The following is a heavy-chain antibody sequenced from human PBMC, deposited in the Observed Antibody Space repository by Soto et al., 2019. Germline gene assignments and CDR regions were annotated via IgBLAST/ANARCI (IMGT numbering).Heavy chain of an antibody. CDR1: GYTFTSYG. J-gene: IGHJ4*02. Sequence: ASVKVSCKASGYTFTSYGISWVRQAPGQGLEWMGWISAYNGNTNYAQKLQGRVTMTTDTSTSTAYMELRSLGSDDTAVYYCATIVGATGYFDYWGQGTLVTVSS. D-gene: IGHD1-26*01. CDR2: ISAYNGNT. CDR3: ATIVGATGYFDY. V-gene: IGHV1-18*01.